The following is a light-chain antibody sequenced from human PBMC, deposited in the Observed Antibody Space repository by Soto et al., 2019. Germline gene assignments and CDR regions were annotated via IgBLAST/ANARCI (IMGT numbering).Light chain of an antibody. CDR3: QQYVSAPWT. CDR2: GAS. V-gene: IGKV3-20*01. CDR1: QSVSSS. J-gene: IGKJ1*01. Sequence: EIVLTQSPGTLSLSPGERATLSCRASQSVSSSLAWYQQKPGQAPRLLIHGASTRATGIPDRFSGSGSGTDFTLTISRLEPEDLAVYSCQQYVSAPWTFGQGTKVEIK.